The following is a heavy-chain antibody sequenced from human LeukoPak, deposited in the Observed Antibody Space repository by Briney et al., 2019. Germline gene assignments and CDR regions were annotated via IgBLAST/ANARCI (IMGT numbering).Heavy chain of an antibody. J-gene: IGHJ6*02. V-gene: IGHV1-69*05. CDR2: IIPIFGTA. D-gene: IGHD3-10*01. CDR3: ARDPNYYGSGSYSATYYYYYGMDV. Sequence: VASVKVSCKASGGTFSSYAISWVRQAPGQGLEWMGGIIPIFGTANYAQKFQGRVTITTDESTSTAYMELSSLISEDTAVYYCARDPNYYGSGSYSATYYYYYGMDVWGQGTTVTVSS. CDR1: GGTFSSYA.